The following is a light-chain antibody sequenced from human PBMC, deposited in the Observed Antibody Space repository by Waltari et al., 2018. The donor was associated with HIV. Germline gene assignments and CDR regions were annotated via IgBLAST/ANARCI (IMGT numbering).Light chain of an antibody. J-gene: IGLJ1*01. Sequence: QSVLTQAPSVSGAPGQRVTISCTGSSSSIGAGYHVHWYQQLPGTAPKLLIYGNINRPAGVPDRFSGSKSGTSASLAITGLQAEDEADYYCQSYDSSLSGYVFGTGTKVTVL. V-gene: IGLV1-40*01. CDR2: GNI. CDR3: QSYDSSLSGYV. CDR1: SSSIGAGYH.